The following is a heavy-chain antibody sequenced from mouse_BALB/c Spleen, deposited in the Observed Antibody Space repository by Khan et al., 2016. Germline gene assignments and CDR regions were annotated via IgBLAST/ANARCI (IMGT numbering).Heavy chain of an antibody. CDR3: ARGTKTQGYSMDY. Sequence: EVELVESGGGLVKPGGSLKLSCAASGFTFSDYYMYWVRQTPEKRLEWVATISDGSTYTYYLDSVKGRFTISRDDAKNNLYLQMSSLKSEDSALYYWARGTKTQGYSMDYWGQGTSVTVAS. D-gene: IGHD1-3*01. CDR2: ISDGSTYT. J-gene: IGHJ4*01. V-gene: IGHV5-4*02. CDR1: GFTFSDYY.